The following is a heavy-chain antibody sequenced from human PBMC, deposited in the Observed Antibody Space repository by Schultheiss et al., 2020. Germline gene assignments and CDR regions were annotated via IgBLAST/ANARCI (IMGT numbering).Heavy chain of an antibody. V-gene: IGHV3-33*08. CDR2: IWYDGSNK. D-gene: IGHD2-8*01. Sequence: GGSLRLSCAASGFTFSDYYMSWIRQAPGKGLEWVAVIWYDGSNKYYADSVKGRFTISRDNSKNTLYLQMNSLRAEDTAVYFCAAFTGTNPGGRFDYWGQGTVVTVSS. CDR3: AAFTGTNPGGRFDY. CDR1: GFTFSDYY. J-gene: IGHJ4*02.